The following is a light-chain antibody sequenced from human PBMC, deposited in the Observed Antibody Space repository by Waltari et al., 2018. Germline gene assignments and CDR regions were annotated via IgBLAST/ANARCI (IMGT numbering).Light chain of an antibody. J-gene: IGLJ2*01. V-gene: IGLV2-14*03. CDR2: DVN. Sequence: QSGLTQPASVSGSPGPSIPISCTGPSNDVGGYDYVSWYQHHPDKAPKFMIYDVNKRPSGVSDLFSGSKSGNTASLTISGLQAEDEADYYCSSYTSRSSLVFGGGTKLTVL. CDR1: SNDVGGYDY. CDR3: SSYTSRSSLV.